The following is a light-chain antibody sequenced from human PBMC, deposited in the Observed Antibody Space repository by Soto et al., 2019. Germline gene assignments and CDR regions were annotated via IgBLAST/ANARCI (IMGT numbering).Light chain of an antibody. CDR2: EVN. Sequence: QSVLTQPPSASGSPGQSVTISCTGTSSDVGGYNYVSWYQQYPGKAPKLMIYEVNKRPSGVPDRFSGSKSGKTASLTVSGLQPEDEADDHCTSYAGSNIWVFGGGTKLTVL. CDR3: TSYAGSNIWV. V-gene: IGLV2-8*01. CDR1: SSDVGGYNY. J-gene: IGLJ3*02.